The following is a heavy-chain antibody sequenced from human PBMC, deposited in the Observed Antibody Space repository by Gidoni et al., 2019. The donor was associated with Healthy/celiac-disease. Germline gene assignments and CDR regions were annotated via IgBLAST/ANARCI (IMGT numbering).Heavy chain of an antibody. CDR2: IYHSGST. Sequence: QLQLQESGSGLVKPSQTLSLTFAVSGGSISSGGYSWSWIRQPPGKGLEWIGYIYHSGSTYYNPSLKSRVTISVDRSKNQFSLKLSSVTAADTAVYYCARGMDYSNYRTAFDIWGQGTMVTVSS. D-gene: IGHD4-4*01. CDR1: GGSISSGGYS. V-gene: IGHV4-30-2*01. J-gene: IGHJ3*02. CDR3: ARGMDYSNYRTAFDI.